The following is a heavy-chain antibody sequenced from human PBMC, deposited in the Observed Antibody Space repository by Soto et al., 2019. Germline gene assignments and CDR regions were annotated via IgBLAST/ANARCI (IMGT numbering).Heavy chain of an antibody. CDR1: GFTFDDYA. V-gene: IGHV3-9*01. CDR3: AKDIGPVRGVHAFDI. D-gene: IGHD3-10*01. Sequence: GGSLRLSCAASGFTFDDYAMHWVRQAPGKGLEWVSGISWNSGSIGYADSVKGRFTIARANAKNSLYLQMNSRRAEDTALYYCAKDIGPVRGVHAFDIWGQGTMVTVSS. J-gene: IGHJ3*02. CDR2: ISWNSGSI.